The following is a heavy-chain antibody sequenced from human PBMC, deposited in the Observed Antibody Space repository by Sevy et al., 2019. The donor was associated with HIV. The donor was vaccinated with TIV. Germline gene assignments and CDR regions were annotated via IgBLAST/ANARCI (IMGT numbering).Heavy chain of an antibody. D-gene: IGHD3-16*01. J-gene: IGHJ4*02. CDR3: AGGGGNVRYYFDY. Sequence: ASVKVSCKASGGTFSTYGISWVRQAPGQGPEWMGGIIPILGTVNYAKKFQGRVTITADESTKTAYMELSSLGSEDTAVYYCAGGGGNVRYYFDYWGQETLVTVSS. CDR1: GGTFSTYG. V-gene: IGHV1-69*13. CDR2: IIPILGTV.